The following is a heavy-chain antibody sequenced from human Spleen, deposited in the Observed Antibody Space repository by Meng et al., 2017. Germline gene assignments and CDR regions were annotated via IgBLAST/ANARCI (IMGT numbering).Heavy chain of an antibody. CDR1: GGPFSDYY. D-gene: IGHD3-22*01. CDR3: ARGDTFYFDGKGYEPRRLFDS. CDR2: INLSGSA. V-gene: IGHV4-34*01. J-gene: IGHJ4*02. Sequence: GSLRLSCALYGGPFSDYYWSWIRQSPGKELEWIGVINLSGSAHYSPSLKSRVTISIDTTKSQFTLRLIAVAAADTAVYYCARGDTFYFDGKGYEPRRLFDSWGQGTLVTVSS.